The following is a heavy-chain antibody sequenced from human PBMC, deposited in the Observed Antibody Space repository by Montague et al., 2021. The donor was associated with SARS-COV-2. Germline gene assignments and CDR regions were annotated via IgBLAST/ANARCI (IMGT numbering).Heavy chain of an antibody. CDR1: GGSISSGGYY. Sequence: TLSLTCTVSGGSISSGGYYWSWIRQHPGKGLEWIGYIYYSGSTYYNPSLKSRVTISVDTSKNQFSLKLSSVTAADTAVYYCARAVSITISGVVGWFDPWGQGTLVTVSS. D-gene: IGHD3-3*01. V-gene: IGHV4-31*03. CDR3: ARAVSITISGVVGWFDP. CDR2: IYYSGST. J-gene: IGHJ5*02.